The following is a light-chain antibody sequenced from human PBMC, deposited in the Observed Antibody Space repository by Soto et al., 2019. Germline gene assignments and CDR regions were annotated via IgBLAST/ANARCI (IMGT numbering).Light chain of an antibody. CDR2: KAS. J-gene: IGKJ4*01. Sequence: DIQMTQSPSTLSGSVGDRVTITCRASQTISSWLAWYQQKPGRAPKLLIYKASTLKSGVPSRFSGSGSGTEFTLTISSLQPDDFATYFCQQTNNFPLTFGGGTRWIS. CDR3: QQTNNFPLT. CDR1: QTISSW. V-gene: IGKV1-5*03.